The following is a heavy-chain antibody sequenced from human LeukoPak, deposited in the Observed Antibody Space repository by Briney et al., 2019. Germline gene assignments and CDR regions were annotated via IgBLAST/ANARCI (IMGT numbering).Heavy chain of an antibody. D-gene: IGHD2-15*01. Sequence: SETLSLTCTVSGGSISSGSYYWSWIRQPAGKGLEWIGRIYTSGSTNYNPSLKSRVTISVDTSKNQFSLKLSSVTAADTAVYYCARVGEYCSGGSCNWFDPWGQGTLVTVSS. CDR1: GGSISSGSYY. CDR2: IYTSGST. CDR3: ARVGEYCSGGSCNWFDP. J-gene: IGHJ5*02. V-gene: IGHV4-61*02.